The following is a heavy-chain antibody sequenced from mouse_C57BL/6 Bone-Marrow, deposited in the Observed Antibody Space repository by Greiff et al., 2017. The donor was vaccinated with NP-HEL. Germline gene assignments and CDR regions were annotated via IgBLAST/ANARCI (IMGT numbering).Heavy chain of an antibody. V-gene: IGHV1-64*01. CDR2: IHPNSGST. J-gene: IGHJ3*01. CDR1: GYTFTSYW. Sequence: QVHVKQSGAELVKPGASVKLSCKASGYTFTSYWMHWVKQRPGQGLEWIGMIHPNSGSTNYNEKFKSKATLTVDKSSSTAYMQLSSLTSEDSAVYYCARFPYYYGSAWFAYWGQGTLVTVSA. D-gene: IGHD1-1*01. CDR3: ARFPYYYGSAWFAY.